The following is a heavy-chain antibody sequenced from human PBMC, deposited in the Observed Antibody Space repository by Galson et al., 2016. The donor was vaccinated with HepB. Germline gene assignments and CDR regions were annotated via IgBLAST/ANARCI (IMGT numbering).Heavy chain of an antibody. D-gene: IGHD5-12*01. V-gene: IGHV4-31*03. CDR1: GGSISRGAYY. Sequence: TLSLTCTVSGGSISRGAYYWSWIRQHPGKGLEWIGNIYHSGSTYYNPSLQSRLAMSVDKSKNQFSLRLSSLTAADTAVYFCAGDATLASAYDRGYYYGMVVWGKGTTVTVSS. CDR3: AGDATLASAYDRGYYYGMVV. CDR2: IYHSGST. J-gene: IGHJ6*04.